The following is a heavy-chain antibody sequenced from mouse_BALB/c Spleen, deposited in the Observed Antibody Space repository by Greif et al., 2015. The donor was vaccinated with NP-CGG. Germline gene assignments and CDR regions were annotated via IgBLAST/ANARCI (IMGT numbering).Heavy chain of an antibody. V-gene: IGHV5-17*02. CDR3: ARYDYYFDY. D-gene: IGHD2-4*01. CDR2: ISSGSSTI. Sequence: EVKLMESGGGLVQPGVSRKLSCAASGFTFSSFGMHWVRQAPEKGLEWVAYISSGSSTIYYADTVKGRFTISRDNPKNTLFLQMTSLRSEDTAMYYCARYDYYFDYWGQGTTLTVSS. J-gene: IGHJ2*01. CDR1: GFTFSSFG.